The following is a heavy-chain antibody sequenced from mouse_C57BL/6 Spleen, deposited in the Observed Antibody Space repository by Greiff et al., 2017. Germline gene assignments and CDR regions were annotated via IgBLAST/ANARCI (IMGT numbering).Heavy chain of an antibody. V-gene: IGHV1-64*01. D-gene: IGHD1-1*01. Sequence: QVQLQQPGAELVKPGASVKLSCKASGYTFTSYWMHWVKQRPGQGLEWIGMIHPNSGSTNYNEKFKSKATLTVDKSSSTAYMQLSSLTSEDSAVYYCARSSLPYYYGSRYWGQGTTLTVSS. CDR1: GYTFTSYW. CDR3: ARSSLPYYYGSRY. CDR2: IHPNSGST. J-gene: IGHJ2*01.